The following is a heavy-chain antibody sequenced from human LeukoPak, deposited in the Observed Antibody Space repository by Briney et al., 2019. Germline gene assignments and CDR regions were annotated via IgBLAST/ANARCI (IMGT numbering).Heavy chain of an antibody. Sequence: SVKVSCKASGFTFTSSAVQWVRQARGQRLEWIGWIVVGSGNTNYAQKFQERVTITRDMSTSTAYMELSSLRSEDTAVYYCAPTPSRVRGPPVVDFDYWGQETLVTVSS. D-gene: IGHD3-10*01. V-gene: IGHV1-58*01. CDR3: APTPSRVRGPPVVDFDY. CDR1: GFTFTSSA. J-gene: IGHJ4*02. CDR2: IVVGSGNT.